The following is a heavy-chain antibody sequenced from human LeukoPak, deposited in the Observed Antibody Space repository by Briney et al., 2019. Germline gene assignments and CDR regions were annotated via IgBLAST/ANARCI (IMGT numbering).Heavy chain of an antibody. J-gene: IGHJ5*02. Sequence: GGSLRLSCAASGFTFSSSAMTWVRQAPGKGLEWVALISTDGSHKDYADSVKGRFTLSRDNSKNTLYLQMNSLRVEDTAVYYCAKDGTTSWFGEATWGQGTLVTVSS. V-gene: IGHV3-30*18. D-gene: IGHD3-10*01. CDR2: ISTDGSHK. CDR1: GFTFSSSA. CDR3: AKDGTTSWFGEAT.